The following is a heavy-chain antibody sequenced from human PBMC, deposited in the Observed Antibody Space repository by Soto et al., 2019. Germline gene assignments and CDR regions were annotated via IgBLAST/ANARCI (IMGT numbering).Heavy chain of an antibody. Sequence: LRLSCVASEFTVSSNYMSWVRQAPGKGLEWVSLIYSAGNTYYADSVKGRFTISRDNSKNMLYLEMNSLRAEDTGVYYCARGLNSSGWYSPWDAFDIWGQGTLVT. CDR2: IYSAGNT. CDR3: ARGLNSSGWYSPWDAFDI. CDR1: EFTVSSNY. D-gene: IGHD6-19*01. J-gene: IGHJ3*02. V-gene: IGHV3-53*01.